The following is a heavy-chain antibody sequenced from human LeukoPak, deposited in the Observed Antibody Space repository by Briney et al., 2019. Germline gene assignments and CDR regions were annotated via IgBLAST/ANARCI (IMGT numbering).Heavy chain of an antibody. CDR2: ISSSGSTI. V-gene: IGHV3-48*03. CDR1: GFTFSSHE. CDR3: ARDRGGDCYLDY. Sequence: GGSLRLSCAASGFTFSSHEMNWVRQAPGKGLEWVSYISSSGSTIYYADSVKGRFTISRDNAKNSLYLQMNSLRAEDTAVYYCARDRGGDCYLDYWGQGTLVTVSS. J-gene: IGHJ4*02. D-gene: IGHD2-21*02.